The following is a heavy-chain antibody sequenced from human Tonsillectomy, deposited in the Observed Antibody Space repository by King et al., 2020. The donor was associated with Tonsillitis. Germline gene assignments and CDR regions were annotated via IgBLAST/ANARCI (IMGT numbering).Heavy chain of an antibody. CDR3: AKDKVATMPRDTFDF. CDR1: GFTFSRYA. J-gene: IGHJ3*01. CDR2: ISGSGGST. D-gene: IGHD5-12*01. Sequence: VQLVQSGGGLVQPGGSLRLSCAASGFTFSRYAMSWVRQAPGKRLEWVSGISGSGGSTYSADSVKGRFTISRDNSKNTLYLQMNSLRAEDTAVYYCAKDKVATMPRDTFDFWGQGTMVTVSS. V-gene: IGHV3-23*04.